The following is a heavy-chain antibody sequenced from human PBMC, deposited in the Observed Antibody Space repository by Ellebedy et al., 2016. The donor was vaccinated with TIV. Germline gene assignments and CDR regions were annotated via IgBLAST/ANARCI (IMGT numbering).Heavy chain of an antibody. V-gene: IGHV3-23*01. CDR3: AKISPTHRGAFDI. Sequence: GGSLRLXCEASGFTFSSYAMSWLRQAPGKGLEWVSVFGGRSTTTYYADSAKGRFTISRDNSKNTLFLQMNSLRGDDTARYYCAKISPTHRGAFDIWGQGTMVTVSS. CDR2: FGGRSTTT. CDR1: GFTFSSYA. D-gene: IGHD3-3*02. J-gene: IGHJ3*02.